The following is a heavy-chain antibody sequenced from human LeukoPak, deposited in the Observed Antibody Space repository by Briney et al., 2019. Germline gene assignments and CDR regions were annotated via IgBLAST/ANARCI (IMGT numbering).Heavy chain of an antibody. CDR3: ARKHWTRASCYDAYCYGRVV. J-gene: IGHJ6*02. Sequence: ASVRVFSKTFGYTFTDYYMHWVRQAPGHGLEWMGWVNPNSGGTEYAQKFQGRVTVTRDTSLSTAYMELSRLRSDDTAVYYCARKHWTRASCYDAYCYGRVVWGQGTTVTVSS. V-gene: IGHV1-2*02. D-gene: IGHD3-16*01. CDR1: GYTFTDYY. CDR2: VNPNSGGT.